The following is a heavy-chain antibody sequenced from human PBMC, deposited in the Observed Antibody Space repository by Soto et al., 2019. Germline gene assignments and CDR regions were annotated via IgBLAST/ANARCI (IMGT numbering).Heavy chain of an antibody. V-gene: IGHV3-33*01. D-gene: IGHD3-10*01. CDR3: ARDRSATGSHACGFDP. J-gene: IGHJ5*02. Sequence: QVQLVESGGGVVQPGRSLRLSCVASGFTFTNHGWHWVRQAPGKGLEWVAMIWFDGSKQYYADSVKGRFTISRDDSKNTFYLQMNSLRTEDTAVYYCARDRSATGSHACGFDPWGQGTLVTVSS. CDR2: IWFDGSKQ. CDR1: GFTFTNHG.